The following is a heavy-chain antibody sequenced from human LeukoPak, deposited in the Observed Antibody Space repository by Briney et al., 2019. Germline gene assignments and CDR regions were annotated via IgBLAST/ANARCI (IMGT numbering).Heavy chain of an antibody. Sequence: GGSLRLSCAASGFTFSSYAMSWVRQAPGKGLEWVSGISGSGVSTYYADSVKGRFTISRDSSKNTLYLQMSSLRAEDTAVYYCARDRNIVAYFDYWGQGTLVTVSS. D-gene: IGHD5-12*01. V-gene: IGHV3-23*01. J-gene: IGHJ4*02. CDR2: ISGSGVST. CDR3: ARDRNIVAYFDY. CDR1: GFTFSSYA.